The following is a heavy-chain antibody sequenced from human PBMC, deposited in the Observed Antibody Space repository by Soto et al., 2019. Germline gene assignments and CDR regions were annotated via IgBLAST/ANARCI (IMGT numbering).Heavy chain of an antibody. J-gene: IGHJ2*01. CDR2: LYSGGTA. V-gene: IGHV3-53*01. D-gene: IGHD3-22*01. CDR3: ARARSSTMIVVTNHWYFDL. Sequence: GGSLRLSCAASGITFTNSVMNWVRQGPGKGLEWVSLLYSGGTAYYADSVRGRFTISRDNSKNTLYLQMNSLRVEDTAVYFCARARSSTMIVVTNHWYFDLWGRGTLVTVSS. CDR1: GITFTNSV.